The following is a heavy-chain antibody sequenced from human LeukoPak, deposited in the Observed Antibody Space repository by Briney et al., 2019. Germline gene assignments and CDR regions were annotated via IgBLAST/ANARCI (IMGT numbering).Heavy chain of an antibody. CDR1: GGSFSGYY. J-gene: IGHJ5*02. CDR2: INHSGST. Sequence: PSETLSLTCAVYGGSFSGYYWSWIRQPPGKGLEWIGEINHSGSTNYNPSLKSRVTISVDTSKNQFSLKLSSVTAAGTAVYYCARGFRRGGWFDPWGQGTLVTVSS. D-gene: IGHD2-15*01. V-gene: IGHV4-34*01. CDR3: ARGFRRGGWFDP.